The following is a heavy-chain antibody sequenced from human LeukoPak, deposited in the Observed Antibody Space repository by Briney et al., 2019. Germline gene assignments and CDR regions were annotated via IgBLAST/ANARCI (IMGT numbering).Heavy chain of an antibody. CDR1: GYTFTGYY. CDR2: INPNSGGT. Sequence: GASVKVSCKASGYTFTGYYMHWVRQAPGQGLEWMGWINPNSGGTNYAQKFQGRVTMTRDTSISTAYMELSRLRSDDTAVYYCARAHIVVVPAAMGHWGQGTLVTVSS. J-gene: IGHJ4*02. V-gene: IGHV1-2*02. D-gene: IGHD2-2*01. CDR3: ARAHIVVVPAAMGH.